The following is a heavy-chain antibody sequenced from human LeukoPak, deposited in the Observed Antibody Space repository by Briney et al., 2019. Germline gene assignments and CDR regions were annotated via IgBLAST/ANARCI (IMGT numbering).Heavy chain of an antibody. CDR2: ISSSSSTI. J-gene: IGHJ5*02. V-gene: IGHV3-48*01. Sequence: GGSLRLSCAASGFTFSSYSMNWVRQAPGKGLEWVSYISSSSSTIYYADSVKGRFTISRDNAKNSLYLQMNSLRAEDTAVYYCARSRAASPPNWFDPWGQGTLVTVSS. CDR1: GFTFSSYS. CDR3: ARSRAASPPNWFDP. D-gene: IGHD2-15*01.